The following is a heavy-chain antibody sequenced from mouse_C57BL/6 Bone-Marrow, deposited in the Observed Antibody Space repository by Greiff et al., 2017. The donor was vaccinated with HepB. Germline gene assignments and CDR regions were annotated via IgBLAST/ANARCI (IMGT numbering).Heavy chain of an antibody. CDR1: GFTFSDFY. J-gene: IGHJ2*01. CDR2: SRNKANDYTT. CDR3: ARDEGRNYFDY. V-gene: IGHV7-1*01. Sequence: EVMLVESGGGLVQSGRSLRLSCATSGFTFSDFYMEWVRQAPGKGLEWIAASRNKANDYTTEYSASVKGRFIVSRDTSQSILYLQMNALRAEDTAIYYCARDEGRNYFDYWGQGTTLTVSS. D-gene: IGHD3-3*01.